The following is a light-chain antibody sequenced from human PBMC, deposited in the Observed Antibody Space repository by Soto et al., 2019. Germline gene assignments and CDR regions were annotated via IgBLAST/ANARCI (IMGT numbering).Light chain of an antibody. J-gene: IGKJ2*01. Sequence: DIQMTQSPSSLSASVGDRVMITCRASQSITRYLNCYQQKPWKAPKLLIYAASNLQSGVPSRFSGSGSGTDFTLTISSLQPEEFATYFGQHSQNTPYTFGQGTKLESK. CDR2: AAS. V-gene: IGKV1-39*01. CDR1: QSITRY. CDR3: QHSQNTPYT.